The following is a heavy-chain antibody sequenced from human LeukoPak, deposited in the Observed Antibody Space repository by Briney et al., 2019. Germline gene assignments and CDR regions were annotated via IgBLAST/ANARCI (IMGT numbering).Heavy chain of an antibody. D-gene: IGHD3-22*01. CDR2: IWYDGSNK. CDR3: ARNYYYDSPRLYYFDY. V-gene: IGHV3-33*01. J-gene: IGHJ4*02. Sequence: PGGSLRLSCAASGFTFSSYGMHWVRQAPGKGLEGVALIWYDGSNKYYADSVKGRFTISRDNSKNTLYLQMNSLRAEYTAVYYCARNYYYDSPRLYYFDYWGQGTLVTVSS. CDR1: GFTFSSYG.